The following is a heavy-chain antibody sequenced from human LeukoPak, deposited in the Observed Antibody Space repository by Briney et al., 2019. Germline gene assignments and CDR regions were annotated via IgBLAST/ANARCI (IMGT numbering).Heavy chain of an antibody. V-gene: IGHV1-69*05. D-gene: IGHD6-13*01. J-gene: IGHJ6*03. CDR2: IIPIFGTA. CDR1: GGTFSGYA. CDR3: ATGHGQQLVLMMGYYYYMDV. Sequence: ASVKVSCKXSGGTFSGYAISWVRQAPGQGLEWMGGIIPIFGTANYSQKFQGRVTITTDESTSTAYMELSSLRSEDTAVYYCATGHGQQLVLMMGYYYYMDVWGKGTTVTVSS.